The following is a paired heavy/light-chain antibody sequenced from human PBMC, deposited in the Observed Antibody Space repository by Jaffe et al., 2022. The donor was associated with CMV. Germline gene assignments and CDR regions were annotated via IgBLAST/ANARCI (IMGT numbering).Light chain of an antibody. CDR1: QRVSTN. J-gene: IGKJ1*01. Sequence: VLTQSPATLSVSPGESATLSCRASQRVSTNLAWYQQKPGQAPRPLIYGVSTRATGIPARFSGSGSWPEFTLTISSLQSEDFAVYYCLHYNDWPWTFGQGTKVEIK. CDR3: LHYNDWPWT. CDR2: GVS. V-gene: IGKV3-15*01.
Heavy chain of an antibody. CDR1: GFTVGTNY. CDR3: ARDLGGGGYNWIY. D-gene: IGHD5-12*01. J-gene: IGHJ4*02. CDR2: IYSDGDT. V-gene: IGHV3-53*02. Sequence: EVQLVETGGALVQPGGSLKLSCAASGFTVGTNYMSWVRQAPGKGLEWVSVIYSDGDTYYADSVKGRFTISRDNSKNTLYLQMNSLRAEDTAVYYCARDLGGGGYNWIYWGQGTLVTVSS.